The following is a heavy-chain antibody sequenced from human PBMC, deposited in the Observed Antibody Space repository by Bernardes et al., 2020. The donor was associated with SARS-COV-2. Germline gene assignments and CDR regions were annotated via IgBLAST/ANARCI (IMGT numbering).Heavy chain of an antibody. D-gene: IGHD1-26*01. V-gene: IGHV3-74*01. CDR3: AREMPYRGVGATDY. Sequence: GSLRLSCAASGFTFSSYWMHWVRQAPGKGLVWVSHINSDGSSTTYADSVKGRFTISRDNAKNTLYLQMNSLRAEDTAVCYCAREMPYRGVGATDYWGQGTLVTVSS. J-gene: IGHJ4*02. CDR1: GFTFSSYW. CDR2: INSDGSST.